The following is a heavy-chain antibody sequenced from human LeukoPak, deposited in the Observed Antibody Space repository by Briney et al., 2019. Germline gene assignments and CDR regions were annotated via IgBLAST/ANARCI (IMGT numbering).Heavy chain of an antibody. CDR2: INSDGSST. CDR3: AGDRTNTGSYDLDY. D-gene: IGHD1-26*01. CDR1: GFTFSNYW. J-gene: IGHJ4*02. V-gene: IGHV3-74*01. Sequence: PGGSLRLSCAASGFTFSNYWMHWVRQAPGKGLVWVSRINSDGSSTSYADSVKGRFTISRDNAKNTLYLQMNTLRAEDTAVYYCAGDRTNTGSYDLDYWGQGTLVTVSS.